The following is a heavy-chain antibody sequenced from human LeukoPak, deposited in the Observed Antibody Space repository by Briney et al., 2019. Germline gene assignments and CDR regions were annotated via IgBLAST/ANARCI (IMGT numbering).Heavy chain of an antibody. Sequence: SETLSLTCAVYGGSFSGYYWSWIRQPPGKGLEWIGEINHSGSTNYNPSLKSRVTISVDTSKNQFSLKLSSVTAADTAVYYCASISDCSSTSCPTSLDYWGQGTLVTVSS. J-gene: IGHJ4*02. CDR1: GGSFSGYY. CDR3: ASISDCSSTSCPTSLDY. CDR2: INHSGST. D-gene: IGHD2-2*01. V-gene: IGHV4-34*01.